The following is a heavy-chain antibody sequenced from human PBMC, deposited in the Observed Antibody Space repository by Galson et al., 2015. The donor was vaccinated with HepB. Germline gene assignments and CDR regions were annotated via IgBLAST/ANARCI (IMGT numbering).Heavy chain of an antibody. Sequence: SLRLSCAASGFTFSSYSMNWVRQAPGKGLEWVSSISHSSSYKYFADSVRGRFTISRDNAKNSLYLQMNSLRAEDTAVYLCARRDDYGSSLDHWGQGTLVTVSS. CDR1: GFTFSSYS. CDR3: ARRDDYGSSLDH. V-gene: IGHV3-21*01. CDR2: ISHSSSYK. J-gene: IGHJ4*01. D-gene: IGHD3-10*01.